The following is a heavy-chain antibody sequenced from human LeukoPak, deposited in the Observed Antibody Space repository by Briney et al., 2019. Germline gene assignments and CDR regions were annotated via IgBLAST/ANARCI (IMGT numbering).Heavy chain of an antibody. V-gene: IGHV1-2*02. J-gene: IGHJ4*02. Sequence: ASVKVSCKASGYTFTGYQMHWVRQAPGQGLEWMGWINPNSGATNYAQEFQGRVTMTRDTSIGTAYMELSRLRSDGTAVYYCARDYYGSGSYSTDYWGQGTLVTVSS. D-gene: IGHD3-10*01. CDR3: ARDYYGSGSYSTDY. CDR2: INPNSGAT. CDR1: GYTFTGYQ.